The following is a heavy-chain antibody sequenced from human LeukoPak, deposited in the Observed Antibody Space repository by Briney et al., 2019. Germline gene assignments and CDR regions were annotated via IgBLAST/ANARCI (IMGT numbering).Heavy chain of an antibody. J-gene: IGHJ4*02. V-gene: IGHV1-2*06. D-gene: IGHD3-10*01. CDR2: INPNSGGT. Sequence: ASVKVSCKASGYTFTGYYMHWVRQAPGQGLEWMGRINPNSGGTNYAQKFQGRVTMTRDTSISTAYMELSRLRADDTAVYYCAASITMVREGRSFDYWGQGTLVTVSS. CDR1: GYTFTGYY. CDR3: AASITMVREGRSFDY.